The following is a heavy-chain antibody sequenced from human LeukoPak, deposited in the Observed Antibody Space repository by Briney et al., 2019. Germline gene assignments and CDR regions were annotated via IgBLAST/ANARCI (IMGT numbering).Heavy chain of an antibody. CDR2: IYYSGNI. D-gene: IGHD2-21*02. J-gene: IGHJ5*02. Sequence: SETLSPTCTVSGGSISSYYWSWIRQPPGQGLEWIGYIYYSGNINYNPSLRSRVTISVDTSKNQFSLKLSSVTAADTAVYYCARSSQPHCGGDCYSYVNWFDPWGQGTLVTVSS. V-gene: IGHV4-59*08. CDR1: GGSISSYY. CDR3: ARSSQPHCGGDCYSYVNWFDP.